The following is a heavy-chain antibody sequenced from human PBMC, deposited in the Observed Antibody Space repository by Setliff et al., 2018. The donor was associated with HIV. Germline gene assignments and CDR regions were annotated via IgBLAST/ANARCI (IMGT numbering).Heavy chain of an antibody. CDR3: AKDWDITIFAVVIGGGFDF. V-gene: IGHV3-23*01. D-gene: IGHD3-3*01. Sequence: GESLKISCAASGFTFSNYAMAWVRQAPGKGLEWVSVISGNGGKTYFADSVKGRFTIFRDNSKNTLYLQMNGLRAEDTAVYYCAKDWDITIFAVVIGGGFDFWGQGALVTVSS. J-gene: IGHJ3*01. CDR1: GFTFSNYA. CDR2: ISGNGGKT.